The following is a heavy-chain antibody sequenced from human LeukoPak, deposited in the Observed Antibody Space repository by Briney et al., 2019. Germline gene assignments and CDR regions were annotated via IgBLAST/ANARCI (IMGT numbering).Heavy chain of an antibody. V-gene: IGHV3-23*01. D-gene: IGHD3-9*01. CDR2: ISGSGGSL. Sequence: GGSLSLSCAASGFTFSSYAMSWVRQAPGKGLEWVSAISGSGGSLYNADSVKGRFTISRDNSKNTLYLQMNSLRAEDTAVYYCAKTSRDVLTGYGNPTDSWGQGTLVTVSS. J-gene: IGHJ4*02. CDR1: GFTFSSYA. CDR3: AKTSRDVLTGYGNPTDS.